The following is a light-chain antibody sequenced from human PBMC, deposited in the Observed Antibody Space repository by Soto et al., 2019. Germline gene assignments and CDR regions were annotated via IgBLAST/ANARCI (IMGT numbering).Light chain of an antibody. Sequence: DIVITQTPTILSVALGERGTITCRASQSVSSTLAWYQQKPGQAPRLLIYGASTRATGIPARFSGSGSGTEFTLTISSLQSEDFAVYYCQQYNNWPPITFGQGTRLEIK. V-gene: IGKV3D-15*01. J-gene: IGKJ5*01. CDR1: QSVSST. CDR2: GAS. CDR3: QQYNNWPPIT.